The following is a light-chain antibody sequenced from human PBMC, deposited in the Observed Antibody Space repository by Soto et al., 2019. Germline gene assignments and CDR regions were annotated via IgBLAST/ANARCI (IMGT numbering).Light chain of an antibody. V-gene: IGKV1D-12*01. CDR3: QQANSFPFT. Sequence: DIPMTQSPSSVSASVGDTVTITCRASQGISIWLAWYQQKPGKAPKLLIYAASSLQSGVPSRFSGSGSGTDFTLTISSLQPEDFATYYCQQANSFPFTFGPGTKVDIK. J-gene: IGKJ3*01. CDR2: AAS. CDR1: QGISIW.